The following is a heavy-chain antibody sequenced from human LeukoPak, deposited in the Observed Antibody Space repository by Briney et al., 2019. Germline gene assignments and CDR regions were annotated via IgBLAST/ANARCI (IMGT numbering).Heavy chain of an antibody. Sequence: SETLSLTCAVYGGSFSGYYWTWIRQPPGKGLEWIGEINHSGSTNYNPSLKSRVTISVDTSKNQFSLKLASVTAADTAVYYCSRESGPFSPFGYWGQGTLVTVTS. J-gene: IGHJ4*02. CDR2: INHSGST. CDR3: SRESGPFSPFGY. CDR1: GGSFSGYY. D-gene: IGHD1-26*01. V-gene: IGHV4-34*01.